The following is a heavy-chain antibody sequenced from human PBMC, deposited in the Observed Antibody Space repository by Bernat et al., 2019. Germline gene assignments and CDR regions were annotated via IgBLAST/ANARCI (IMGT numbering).Heavy chain of an antibody. CDR1: GGSISSNGYY. Sequence: QLQLHESGPGLVKPSETLSLTCTVSGGSISSNGYYWGWIRQPPGKGLDWIGSMYFDGSTCYNPSLKSRVTISADTSKTQLSLKLASVTAADTAVYYCASRARDGRNYDYFDYWGQGTPVTVSS. D-gene: IGHD5-24*01. CDR3: ASRARDGRNYDYFDY. CDR2: MYFDGST. V-gene: IGHV4-39*01. J-gene: IGHJ4*02.